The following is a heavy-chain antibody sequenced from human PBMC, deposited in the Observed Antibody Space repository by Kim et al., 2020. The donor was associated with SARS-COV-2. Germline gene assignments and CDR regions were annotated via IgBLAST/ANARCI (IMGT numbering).Heavy chain of an antibody. CDR3: ARQGVGLPGRYFFYGVDV. CDR2: IDPGDSYT. CDR1: GYSFTTYW. D-gene: IGHD2-8*01. Sequence: GESLKISCRTSGYSFTTYWISWVRQIPGKGLEWMGRIDPGDSYTNYSPSFEGGVTFLVDKSTSTAYLHWSSLKASDTAMYYCARQGVGLPGRYFFYGVDVWGQGTTVSVSS. J-gene: IGHJ6*02. V-gene: IGHV5-10-1*01.